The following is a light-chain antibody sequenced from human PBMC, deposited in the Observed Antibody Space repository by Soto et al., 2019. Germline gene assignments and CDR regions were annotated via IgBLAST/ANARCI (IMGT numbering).Light chain of an antibody. J-gene: IGKJ1*01. CDR2: GAS. CDR3: QQYGSSGT. V-gene: IGKV3-20*01. CDR1: QSVSNNY. Sequence: EILLTQSPGSLSLSRGERATLSCRASQSVSNNYLAWYQQKPGQAPRLLIYGASNRATGIPDRFSGSGSGTDFTLTISRREPEDFAVYYCQQYGSSGTSGQGTKVDIK.